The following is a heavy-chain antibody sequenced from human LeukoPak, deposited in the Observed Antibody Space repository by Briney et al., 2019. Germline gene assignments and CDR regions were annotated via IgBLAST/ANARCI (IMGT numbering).Heavy chain of an antibody. Sequence: ASVKVSCKASGGTFSSYAISWVRQAPGRGLEWMGRIIPILGIANYAQKFQGRVTITADKSTSTAYMELSSLRSEDTAVYYCARDRVTVTTGSRFDYWGQGTLVTVSS. CDR1: GGTFSSYA. D-gene: IGHD4-17*01. V-gene: IGHV1-69*04. CDR3: ARDRVTVTTGSRFDY. CDR2: IIPILGIA. J-gene: IGHJ4*02.